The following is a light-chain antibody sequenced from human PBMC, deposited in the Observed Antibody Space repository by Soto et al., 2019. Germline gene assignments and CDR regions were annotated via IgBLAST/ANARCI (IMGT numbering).Light chain of an antibody. CDR3: ETWDSNTRV. CDR2: LEGSGSY. CDR1: SGHSSYI. V-gene: IGLV4-60*03. J-gene: IGLJ2*01. Sequence: QAVLTQSSSASASLGSSVKLTCTLSSGHSSYIIAWHQQQPGKAPRYLMKLEGSGSYNKGSGAPDRFSGSSSGADRYLTISNLQSEDEADYYCETWDSNTRVFGGGTTLTVL.